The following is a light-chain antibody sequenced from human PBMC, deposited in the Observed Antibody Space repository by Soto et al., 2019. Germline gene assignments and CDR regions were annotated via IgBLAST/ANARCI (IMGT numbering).Light chain of an antibody. V-gene: IGLV2-14*01. CDR2: EVS. CDR1: SSDVGGYKY. J-gene: IGLJ2*01. Sequence: QSALTQPASVSGSPGQSITISCTGTSSDVGGYKYVSWYQQHPGKAPKLMIYEVSNRPSGVSNRFSGSKSGNTASLTISGLQAEDEADYYCSSYTSGTTLVIFGGGPK. CDR3: SSYTSGTTLVI.